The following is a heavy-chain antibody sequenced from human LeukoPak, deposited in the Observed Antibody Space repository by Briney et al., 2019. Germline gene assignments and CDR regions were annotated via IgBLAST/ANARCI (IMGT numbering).Heavy chain of an antibody. CDR3: TRGPYYYLYYFDY. V-gene: IGHV3-49*04. J-gene: IGHJ4*02. CDR2: IRSKAYGGTT. D-gene: IGHD3-22*01. Sequence: GGSLRLSCTASGFTFGDYTMNWVRQAPGKGLEWVGFIRSKAYGGTTEYAASVKCRFTISRDDSKSIAYLQMNSLKTEDTAVYFCTRGPYYYLYYFDYWGQGSLVTVSS. CDR1: GFTFGDYT.